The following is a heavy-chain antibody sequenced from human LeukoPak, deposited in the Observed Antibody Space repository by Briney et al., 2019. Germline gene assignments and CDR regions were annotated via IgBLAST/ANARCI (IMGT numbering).Heavy chain of an antibody. CDR3: ARQMSGYDYMGDFDY. CDR2: IYYSGGT. J-gene: IGHJ4*02. D-gene: IGHD5-12*01. V-gene: IGHV4-39*01. CDR1: GGPISSSSYY. Sequence: SETLSLTCTVSGGPISSSSYYWGWIRQPPGKGLEWIGSIYYSGGTYYNPSLKSRVTISVDTSKNQFSLKLSSATAADTAVYYCARQMSGYDYMGDFDYWGQGTLVTVSS.